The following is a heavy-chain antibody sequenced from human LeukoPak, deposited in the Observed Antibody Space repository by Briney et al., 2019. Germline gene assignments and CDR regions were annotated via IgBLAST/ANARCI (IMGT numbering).Heavy chain of an antibody. CDR3: ARRFSGSRAFDI. Sequence: PGGSLRLSCEASGFIFSDYYLSWIRQAPGKGLEWVSYITPSGGTIYYADSVKGRFTISRDNAKNSLHLQMDGLTAEDTAVYYCARRFSGSRAFDIWGQGTMVTVSS. J-gene: IGHJ3*02. D-gene: IGHD1-26*01. V-gene: IGHV3-11*01. CDR1: GFIFSDYY. CDR2: ITPSGGTI.